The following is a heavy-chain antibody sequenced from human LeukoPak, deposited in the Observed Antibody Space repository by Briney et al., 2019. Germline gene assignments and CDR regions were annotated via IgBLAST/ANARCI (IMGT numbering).Heavy chain of an antibody. Sequence: ASVKVSCKASGCTFTGYYMHWVRQAPGQGLEWMGWINPNSGGTNYAQKFQGRVTMTRDTSISTAYMELSRLRSDDTAVYYCARGYCGGDCYLFDYWGQGTLVTVSS. CDR1: GCTFTGYY. D-gene: IGHD2-21*02. CDR3: ARGYCGGDCYLFDY. V-gene: IGHV1-2*02. J-gene: IGHJ4*02. CDR2: INPNSGGT.